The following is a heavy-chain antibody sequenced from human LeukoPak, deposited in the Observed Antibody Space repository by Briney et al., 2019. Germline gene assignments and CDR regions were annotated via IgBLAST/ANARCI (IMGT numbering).Heavy chain of an antibody. J-gene: IGHJ4*02. CDR2: ISYDGSNK. Sequence: GGSLRLSCAASGFTFSSYAMHWVRQAPGKGLEWVAVISYDGSNKYYADSVKGRFTISRDNSKNTLYLQMNSLRAGGTAVYYCARASGFYWGQGTLVTVSS. CDR1: GFTFSSYA. CDR3: ARASGFY. V-gene: IGHV3-30*04.